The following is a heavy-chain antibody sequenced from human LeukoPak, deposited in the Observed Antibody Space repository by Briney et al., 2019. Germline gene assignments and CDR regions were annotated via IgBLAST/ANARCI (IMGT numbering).Heavy chain of an antibody. V-gene: IGHV4-39*01. D-gene: IGHD2-21*02. J-gene: IGHJ4*02. CDR3: ARRLRYFDY. CDR1: GGSISSTYDH. Sequence: SETLSLTCTVSGGSISSTYDHWDWIRQSPGKGLEWLGSNRYSGTTYYNPSLKGRVTMFVDTSNNQFSLRLRSVTAADTAVYYCARRLRYFDYWGQGSLVTVSS. CDR2: NRYSGTT.